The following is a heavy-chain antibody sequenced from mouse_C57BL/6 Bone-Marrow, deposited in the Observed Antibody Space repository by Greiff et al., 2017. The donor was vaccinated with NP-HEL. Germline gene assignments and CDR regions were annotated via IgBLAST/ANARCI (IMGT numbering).Heavy chain of an antibody. CDR3: ARGGIYYDYAWFAY. CDR2: INPGSGGT. Sequence: QVQLKQSGAELVRPGTSVKVSCKASGYAFTNYLIEWVKQRPGQGLELIGVINPGSGGTNYNEKFKGKATLTADKSSSTAYMQLSSLTSEDSAVYFCARGGIYYDYAWFAYWGQGTLVTVSA. V-gene: IGHV1-54*01. D-gene: IGHD2-4*01. CDR1: GYAFTNYL. J-gene: IGHJ3*01.